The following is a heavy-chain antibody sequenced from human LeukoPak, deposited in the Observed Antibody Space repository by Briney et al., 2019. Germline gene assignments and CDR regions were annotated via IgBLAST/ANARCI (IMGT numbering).Heavy chain of an antibody. CDR1: GFSVDSVF. V-gene: IGHV3-66*01. D-gene: IGHD3-9*01. J-gene: IGHJ6*02. Sequence: GGSLRLSCRASGFSVDSVFMNWVRQPPGKGLEWVSFIMPGGHIDYTDSVKGRFFISRDGFKNTLSLQMNSLRAEDTAVYYCARGGYYDILTGYYYGMDVWGQGTTVAVSS. CDR2: IMPGGHI. CDR3: ARGGYYDILTGYYYGMDV.